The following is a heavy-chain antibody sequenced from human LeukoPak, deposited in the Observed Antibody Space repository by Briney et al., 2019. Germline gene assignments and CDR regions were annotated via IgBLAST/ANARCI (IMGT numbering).Heavy chain of an antibody. CDR3: ARDSSMVRGVISFDY. CDR1: GFTFSDYY. V-gene: IGHV3-11*01. Sequence: GGSLRLSCAASGFTFSDYYMSWIRQAPGKGLEWVSYISSSGSTIYYADSVKGRFTISRDNAKNSLYLQMNSLRAEDTAVYYCARDSSMVRGVISFDYWGQGTLVTVSS. CDR2: ISSSGSTI. D-gene: IGHD3-10*01. J-gene: IGHJ4*02.